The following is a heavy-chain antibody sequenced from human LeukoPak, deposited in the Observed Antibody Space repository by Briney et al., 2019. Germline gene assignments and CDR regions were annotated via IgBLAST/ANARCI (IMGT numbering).Heavy chain of an antibody. CDR2: ISAYNGNT. Sequence: ASVKVSYKASGYTFTSYGISWVRQAPGQGLEWMGWISAYNGNTNYAQKLQGRVTMTTDTSTSTADMELRSLSSDDTAVYYCARFLEYGDYWDPSFDYWGQGTLVTVSS. CDR3: ARFLEYGDYWDPSFDY. D-gene: IGHD4-17*01. V-gene: IGHV1-18*01. J-gene: IGHJ4*02. CDR1: GYTFTSYG.